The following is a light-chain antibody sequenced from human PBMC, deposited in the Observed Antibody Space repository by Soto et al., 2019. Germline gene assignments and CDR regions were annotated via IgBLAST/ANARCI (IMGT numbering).Light chain of an antibody. J-gene: IGLJ3*02. CDR3: QTWGTGFWV. CDR1: SGHSSYA. Sequence: QSVLTQSPSASASLGASVKLTCTLSSGHSSYAIAWHQQQPEKGPRYLMKLNSDGSHSKGDGIPDRFSGSSSGAERYLTISSHQSEDEADYYCQTWGTGFWVFGGGTKLTVL. V-gene: IGLV4-69*01. CDR2: LNSDGSH.